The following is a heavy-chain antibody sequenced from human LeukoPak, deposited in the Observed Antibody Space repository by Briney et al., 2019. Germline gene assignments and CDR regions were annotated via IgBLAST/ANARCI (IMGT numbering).Heavy chain of an antibody. V-gene: IGHV4-59*01. D-gene: IGHD6-19*01. CDR2: IYYSGST. CDR3: ARVGGSSGWYYYNINYFDY. CDR1: GGSISSYY. J-gene: IGHJ4*02. Sequence: SETLSLTCTVSGGSISSYYWSWMRQPPGKGLEWIGYIYYSGSTNYNPSLKSRVTISVDTSKNQFSLKLSSVTAADTAVYYCARVGGSSGWYYYNINYFDYWGQGTLVTVSS.